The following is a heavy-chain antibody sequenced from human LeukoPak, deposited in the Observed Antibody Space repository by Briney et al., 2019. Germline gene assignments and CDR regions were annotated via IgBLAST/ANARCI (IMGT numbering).Heavy chain of an antibody. D-gene: IGHD3-9*01. Sequence: PGGSLRLSCAASAFTFSSYSMNWVRQAPGKGLEWVSSISSSSSYIYYADSVKGRFTISRDNAKNSLYLQMNSLRAEDTAVYYCASAYYDILTGYLDYWGQGTLVTVSS. J-gene: IGHJ4*02. CDR3: ASAYYDILTGYLDY. CDR2: ISSSSSYI. CDR1: AFTFSSYS. V-gene: IGHV3-21*01.